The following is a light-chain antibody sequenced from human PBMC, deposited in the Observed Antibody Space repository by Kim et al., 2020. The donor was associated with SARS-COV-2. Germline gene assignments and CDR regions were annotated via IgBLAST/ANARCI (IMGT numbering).Light chain of an antibody. V-gene: IGLV3-1*01. J-gene: IGLJ3*02. CDR3: QAWDSTIWV. CDR1: ELGDKY. Sequence: SYELTQPPSVSVSPGQTASITCSGDELGDKYASWYQQKPGQSPVVVIYEDSQRPSGIPERFSGSNSGNTATLTISGTQAMDEADYYCQAWDSTIWVFGGGTQLTVL. CDR2: EDS.